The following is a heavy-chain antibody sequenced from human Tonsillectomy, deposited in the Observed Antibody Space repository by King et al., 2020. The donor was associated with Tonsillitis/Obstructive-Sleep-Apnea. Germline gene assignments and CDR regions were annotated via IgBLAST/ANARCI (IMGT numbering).Heavy chain of an antibody. V-gene: IGHV7-4-1*02. CDR3: ARGGSGPWRAALDY. CDR2: INTNTGNP. CDR1: GYTFTNYA. D-gene: IGHD3-10*01. Sequence: VQLVESGSELKKPGASVKVSCTASGYTFTNYAMNWVRQAPGQGLEWMGWINTNTGNPTYAQGFTGRFVFSLDTSVSTAYLQISSLKAEDTAVYYCARGGSGPWRAALDYWGQGTLVTVSS. J-gene: IGHJ4*02.